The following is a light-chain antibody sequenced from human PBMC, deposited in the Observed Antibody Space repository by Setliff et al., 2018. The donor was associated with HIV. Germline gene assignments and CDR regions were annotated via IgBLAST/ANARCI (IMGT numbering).Light chain of an antibody. J-gene: IGLJ1*01. CDR3: SSYTTTITPYV. CDR1: SSDVGSYNL. V-gene: IGLV2-14*02. CDR2: EVS. Sequence: QSALTQPASVSGSPGQSITISCTGTSSDVGSYNLVSWYQQHPGKAPKLMIYEVSKRPSGVSNRFSGSKSGSTASLTISGLQAEDEGDYYCSSYTTTITPYVFGTGTKVTVL.